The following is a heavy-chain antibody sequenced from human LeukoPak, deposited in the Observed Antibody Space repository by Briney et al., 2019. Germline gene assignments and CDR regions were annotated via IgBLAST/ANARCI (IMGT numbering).Heavy chain of an antibody. J-gene: IGHJ4*02. CDR2: IRFDESHR. CDR3: ARWDIPTADIDY. V-gene: IGHV3-33*01. CDR1: GFTFSSYG. Sequence: GGSLRLSCAASGFTFSSYGMHWVRQAPGKGLEWVAVIRFDESHRYYADSVKGRFTISRDNSKNTLFLQMNSLRAEDTAHYYCARWDIPTADIDYWGQGTLVTVSS. D-gene: IGHD6-25*01.